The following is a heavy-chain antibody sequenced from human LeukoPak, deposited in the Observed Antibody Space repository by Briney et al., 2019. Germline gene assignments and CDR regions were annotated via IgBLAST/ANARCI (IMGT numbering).Heavy chain of an antibody. D-gene: IGHD3-9*01. J-gene: IGHJ3*02. CDR2: INPNSGGT. Sequence: ASVKVSCKASGYTFTGYYMHWVRQAPGQGLEWMGWINPNSGGTNYAQKFQGWVTMTRDTSISTAYMELGRLRSDDTAVYYCARGGELRYFDWLLSGAFDIWGQGTMVTVSS. V-gene: IGHV1-2*04. CDR1: GYTFTGYY. CDR3: ARGGELRYFDWLLSGAFDI.